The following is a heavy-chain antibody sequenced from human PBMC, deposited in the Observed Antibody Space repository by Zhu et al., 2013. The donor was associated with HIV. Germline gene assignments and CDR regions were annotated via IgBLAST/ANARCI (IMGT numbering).Heavy chain of an antibody. V-gene: IGHV1-18*01. CDR2: ISAYNGNT. D-gene: IGHD6-6*01. J-gene: IGHJ4*02. CDR1: GYNFIDYD. CDR3: ARSGLFGGSSYFDY. Sequence: QAQLVQSGAEIKRPGASVKVSCRASGYNFIDYDINWVRRASGQGLEWMGWISAYNGNTNYAQKLQGRVTMTTDTSTSTAYMELRSLRSDDTAVYYCARSGLFGGSSYFDYWGQGTLVTVSS.